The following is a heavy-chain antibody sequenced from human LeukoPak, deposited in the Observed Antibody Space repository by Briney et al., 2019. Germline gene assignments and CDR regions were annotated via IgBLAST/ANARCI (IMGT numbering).Heavy chain of an antibody. D-gene: IGHD4-17*01. V-gene: IGHV3-23*01. Sequence: GGSLRLSCAASGFTFSSYAMSWVRQAPGKGLEWVSAISGSGGSTYYADSVKGRFTISRDNSKNTLYLQMNSLRAEDTAVYYCARDCDYEIAYYGMDVWGQGTTVTVSS. J-gene: IGHJ6*02. CDR3: ARDCDYEIAYYGMDV. CDR1: GFTFSSYA. CDR2: ISGSGGST.